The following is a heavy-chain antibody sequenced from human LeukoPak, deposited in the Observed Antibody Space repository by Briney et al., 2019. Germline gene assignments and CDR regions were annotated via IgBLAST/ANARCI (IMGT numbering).Heavy chain of an antibody. J-gene: IGHJ3*02. D-gene: IGHD5-18*01. V-gene: IGHV3-21*01. CDR2: ISSSSSYI. CDR3: ARVEPVDTAMADAFDI. Sequence: VGSLRLSCAASGFTFSSYSKNWVRQAPGKGLEWFSSISSSSSYIYYADSVKGRFTISRHNAKNSLHLQMNSLRAEDTAVYYCARVEPVDTAMADAFDIWGPGTMVTVSS. CDR1: GFTFSSYS.